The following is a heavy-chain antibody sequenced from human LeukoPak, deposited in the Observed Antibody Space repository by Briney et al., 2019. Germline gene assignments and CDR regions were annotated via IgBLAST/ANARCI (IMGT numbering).Heavy chain of an antibody. CDR1: GFTFSSYE. J-gene: IGHJ4*02. V-gene: IGHV3-48*03. Sequence: GGSLRLSCAASGFTFSSYEMNWVRQAPGKGLEWVSYISSSGSTIYYADSVKGRFTISRDNAKNSLYLQMNSLRAEDTAVYHCARESGSGSYFGYFDYWGQGTLVTVSS. D-gene: IGHD1-26*01. CDR2: ISSSGSTI. CDR3: ARESGSGSYFGYFDY.